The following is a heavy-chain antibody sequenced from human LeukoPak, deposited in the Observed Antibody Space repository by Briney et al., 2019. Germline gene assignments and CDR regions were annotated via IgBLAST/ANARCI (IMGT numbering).Heavy chain of an antibody. CDR3: VARLGYCSGTSCYEFDP. Sequence: PSETLSLTCTVSGGSITSGSYYWGWIRQPPGKGLEWIGRVYDSGSTYYNPSLKSRGTMSVDTSKNQFSLKLSSVTAADTAIYYCVARLGYCSGTSCYEFDPWGQGTLVTVSS. V-gene: IGHV4-39*01. CDR2: VYDSGST. CDR1: GGSITSGSYY. J-gene: IGHJ5*02. D-gene: IGHD2-2*01.